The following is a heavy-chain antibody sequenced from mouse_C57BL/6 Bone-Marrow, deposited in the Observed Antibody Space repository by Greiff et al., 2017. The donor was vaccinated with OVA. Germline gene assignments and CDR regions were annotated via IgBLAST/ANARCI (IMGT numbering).Heavy chain of an antibody. J-gene: IGHJ2*01. CDR1: GYTFTSYW. CDR2: IDPSDSYT. Sequence: VKLQQSGAELVRPGTSVKLSCKASGYTFTSYWMHWVKQRPGQGLAWIGVIDPSDSYTNYNQKFKGKATLTVDTSSSTAYMQLSSLTSEDSAVYYCARWQPGFDYWGQGTTLTVSS. V-gene: IGHV1-59*01. D-gene: IGHD6-1*01. CDR3: ARWQPGFDY.